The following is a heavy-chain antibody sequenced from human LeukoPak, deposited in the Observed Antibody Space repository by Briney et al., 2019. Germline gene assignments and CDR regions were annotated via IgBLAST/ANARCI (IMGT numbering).Heavy chain of an antibody. D-gene: IGHD5-24*01. CDR1: GFTFSSYA. V-gene: IGHV3-23*01. CDR2: ISGSGGST. Sequence: GGSLRLSCAASGFTFSSYAMSWVRQAPGKGLEWVSAISGSGGSTYYADSVKGRFTISRDNSKNTLYLQMNSLRAEDTAVYYCARQRWLQPSFDYWGQGALVTVSS. J-gene: IGHJ4*02. CDR3: ARQRWLQPSFDY.